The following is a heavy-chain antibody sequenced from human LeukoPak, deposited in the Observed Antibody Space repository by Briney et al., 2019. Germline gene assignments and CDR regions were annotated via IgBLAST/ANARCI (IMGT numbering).Heavy chain of an antibody. D-gene: IGHD3-3*01. J-gene: IGHJ6*03. CDR3: ARSRDVLRFFSYMDV. V-gene: IGHV5-51*01. CDR2: IYPGDSDT. CDR1: GYNFPIYW. Sequence: RGESLKISCKGSGYNFPIYWIGWVRQMPGKGLEWMGIIYPGDSDTRYSPSFQGQVTISADKSISTAYLQWSSLKASDTAMYYCARSRDVLRFFSYMDVWGKGTTVTVSS.